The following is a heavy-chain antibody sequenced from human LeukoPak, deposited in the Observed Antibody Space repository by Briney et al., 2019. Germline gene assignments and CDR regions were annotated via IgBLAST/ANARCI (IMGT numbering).Heavy chain of an antibody. CDR3: ARVSSGWEYYFDY. CDR2: INPNSGGT. V-gene: IGHV1-2*02. Sequence: ASVKVSCKASGYTFTGYYMHWVRQAPGQGLEWMGWINPNSGGTNYAQKFQGRVTMTRDTSISTAYMELSRLRSDDTAVYYCARVSSGWEYYFDYWGQGTLVTVSS. CDR1: GYTFTGYY. D-gene: IGHD6-19*01. J-gene: IGHJ4*02.